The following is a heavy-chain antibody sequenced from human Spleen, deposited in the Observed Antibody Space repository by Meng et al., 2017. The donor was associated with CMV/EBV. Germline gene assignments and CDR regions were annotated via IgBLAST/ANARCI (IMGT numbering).Heavy chain of an antibody. CDR2: IYFLGSS. J-gene: IGHJ4*02. D-gene: IGHD3-22*01. Sequence: SETLSLTCTVSGGSISSSAYYWGWIRQPPGKGLEWIGSIYFLGSSYYNPSLKSRVTISVDTSKNQFSLKLSSVTAADTAVYYCARVDSSGYYYISYWGQGTLVTVSS. CDR1: GGSISSSAYY. V-gene: IGHV4-39*07. CDR3: ARVDSSGYYYISY.